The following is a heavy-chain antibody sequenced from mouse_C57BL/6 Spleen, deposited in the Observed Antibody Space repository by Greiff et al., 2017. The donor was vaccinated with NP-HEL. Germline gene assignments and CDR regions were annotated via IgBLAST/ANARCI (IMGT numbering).Heavy chain of an antibody. V-gene: IGHV1-74*01. D-gene: IGHD3-3*01. J-gene: IGHJ4*01. CDR3: AIKGDEDYAMDY. Sequence: VQLQQPGAELVKPGASVKVSCKASGYTFTSYWMHWVKQRPGQGLEWIGRIHPSDSDTNYNQKFKGKATLTVDKSSSTAYMQRSSLTSEDSAVYYCAIKGDEDYAMDYWGQGTSVTVSS. CDR2: IHPSDSDT. CDR1: GYTFTSYW.